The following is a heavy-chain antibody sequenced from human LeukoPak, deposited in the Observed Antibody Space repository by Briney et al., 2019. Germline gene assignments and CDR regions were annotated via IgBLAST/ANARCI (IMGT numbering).Heavy chain of an antibody. CDR2: IYYSGST. Sequence: PSETLSLTGTVSGGSISSYYWSWIRQPPGKGLEWIGYIYYSGSTNYNPSLKSRVTISVDTSKNQFSLKLSSVTAADTAVYYCARRNYYFDYWGQGTLVTVSS. J-gene: IGHJ4*02. CDR3: ARRNYYFDY. CDR1: GGSISSYY. D-gene: IGHD1-1*01. V-gene: IGHV4-59*12.